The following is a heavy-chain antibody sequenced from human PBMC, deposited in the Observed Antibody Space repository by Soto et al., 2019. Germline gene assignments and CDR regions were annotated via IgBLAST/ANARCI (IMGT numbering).Heavy chain of an antibody. CDR3: ARGGSDYEGSGYYQGHV. D-gene: IGHD3-22*01. Sequence: QVQLVQSGAEVKKPGSSVKVSCKSSGVTFSHSGFSWVRQAPGQGLECMGVIVPIFGAEHPQKFQGRVTITADESTNTVFVELRGLRSEDTAVYYCARGGSDYEGSGYYQGHVWGQGTTVTVSS. CDR2: IVPIFGA. CDR1: GVTFSHSG. J-gene: IGHJ6*02. V-gene: IGHV1-69*12.